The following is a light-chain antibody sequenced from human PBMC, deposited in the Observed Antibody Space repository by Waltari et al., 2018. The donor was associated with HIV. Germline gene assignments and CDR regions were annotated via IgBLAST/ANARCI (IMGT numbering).Light chain of an antibody. Sequence: SYELTQPPSVSVSPGQTATITRSGHNLGDQSACWYQQKPGQSPVLVIYQDSKRPSGIPERFSGSNSGNTATLTISGTQAMDEADYYCQAWDSSTAVVFGGGTKLTVL. J-gene: IGLJ2*01. CDR2: QDS. CDR3: QAWDSSTAVV. V-gene: IGLV3-1*01. CDR1: NLGDQS.